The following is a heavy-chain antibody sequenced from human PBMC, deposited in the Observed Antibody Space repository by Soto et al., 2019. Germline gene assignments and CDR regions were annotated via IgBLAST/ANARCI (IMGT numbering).Heavy chain of an antibody. J-gene: IGHJ4*02. D-gene: IGHD2-8*01. CDR1: GGSISSSSYY. V-gene: IGHV4-39*07. Sequence: SETLSLTCTVSGGSISSSSYYWGWIRQPPGKGLEWIGSINHSGSTNYNPSLKSRVTISVDTSKNQFSLKLSSVTAADTAVYYCARGNDVSAYTYYFDYWGQGTLVTVS. CDR3: ARGNDVSAYTYYFDY. CDR2: INHSGST.